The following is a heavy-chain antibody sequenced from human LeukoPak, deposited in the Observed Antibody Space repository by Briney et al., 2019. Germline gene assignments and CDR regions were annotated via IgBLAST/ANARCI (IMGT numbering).Heavy chain of an antibody. D-gene: IGHD1-1*01. CDR1: GFTFSSYG. J-gene: IGHJ4*02. CDR3: AKDLHTGNHPYYFDY. V-gene: IGHV3-30*18. CDR2: ISYDGNNK. Sequence: GRSLRLSCAASGFTFSSYGMHWVRQAPGKGLEWVAVISYDGNNKYYRGSVKGRFTISRDNSKNTLYLQMNSLTTDDTAGYYFAKDLHTGNHPYYFDYWGQGTLVTVSS.